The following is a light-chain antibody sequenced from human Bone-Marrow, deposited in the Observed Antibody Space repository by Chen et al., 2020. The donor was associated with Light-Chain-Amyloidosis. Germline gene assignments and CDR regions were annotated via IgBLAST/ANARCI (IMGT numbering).Light chain of an antibody. Sequence: DIVMTQSPLSLPVTPGEPASISCRSSQSLLHSNGYNYVDWYLQKLGQSPQVLIYWGSNRASGVPDRVSGSGSGPEFTLEVSSVEAEDVGVYYCMQALQTPIAFGQGTRLEIK. CDR1: QSLLHSNGYNY. CDR2: WGS. J-gene: IGKJ5*01. V-gene: IGKV2-28*01. CDR3: MQALQTPIA.